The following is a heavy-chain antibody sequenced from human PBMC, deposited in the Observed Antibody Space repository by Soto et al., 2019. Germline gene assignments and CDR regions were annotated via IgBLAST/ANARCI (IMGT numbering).Heavy chain of an antibody. CDR2: IRGSGGTT. D-gene: IGHD3-22*01. Sequence: PGGSLRLSCAASGFTFSSYAMNWVRQAPGKGLEWVSSIRGSGGTTYYADSVKGRFTISRDNSKNTLFLHMNSLRAEDTAVYYCAAPPSYYDSSGYYSDYWGEGTLVTVSS. CDR3: AAPPSYYDSSGYYSDY. V-gene: IGHV3-23*01. CDR1: GFTFSSYA. J-gene: IGHJ4*02.